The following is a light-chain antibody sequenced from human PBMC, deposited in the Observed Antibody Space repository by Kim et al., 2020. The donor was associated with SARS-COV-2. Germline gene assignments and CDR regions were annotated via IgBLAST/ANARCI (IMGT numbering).Light chain of an antibody. CDR3: QQYSSSPRT. CDR2: GAS. CDR1: QSVSSDY. V-gene: IGKV3-20*01. J-gene: IGKJ1*01. Sequence: EIVLTQSPGTLSLSPGERATLSCRASQSVSSDYLAWYQQRPGQAPRLLIYGASARATGIPDRFSGSGSGTDFTLTISRLEPEDFAVYYCQQYSSSPRTFGQGTKV.